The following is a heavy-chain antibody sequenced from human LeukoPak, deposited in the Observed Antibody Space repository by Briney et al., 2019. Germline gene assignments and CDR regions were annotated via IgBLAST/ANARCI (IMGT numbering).Heavy chain of an antibody. CDR1: GFPFGDYG. J-gene: IGHJ4*02. Sequence: GGSLRLSCAASGFPFGDYGLSWVRQTPGKGLEWVSGISGSGGSTYFADSVQGRFDISRDNSKNTLYLQMKSLRVEDTAVYYCARREGVAVTGTPSLHYFDYWGRGTLVTVSS. CDR2: ISGSGGST. CDR3: ARREGVAVTGTPSLHYFDY. V-gene: IGHV3-23*01. D-gene: IGHD6-19*01.